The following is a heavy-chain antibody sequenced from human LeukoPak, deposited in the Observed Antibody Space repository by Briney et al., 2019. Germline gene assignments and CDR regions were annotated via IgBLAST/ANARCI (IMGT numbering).Heavy chain of an antibody. Sequence: GASVKVSCKASGYTFTSYGISWVRQAPGQGLEWMGWISAHNGNTNYAQKFQGRVTMTRDTSISTAYMELSRLRSDDTAVYYCASEGAAAHFDYWGQGTLVTVSS. CDR3: ASEGAAAHFDY. J-gene: IGHJ4*02. V-gene: IGHV1-18*01. D-gene: IGHD2-2*01. CDR2: ISAHNGNT. CDR1: GYTFTSYG.